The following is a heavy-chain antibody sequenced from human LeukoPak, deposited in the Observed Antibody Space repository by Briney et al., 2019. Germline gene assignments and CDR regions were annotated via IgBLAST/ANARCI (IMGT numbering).Heavy chain of an antibody. J-gene: IGHJ6*03. CDR3: ARGGISIFGVVIYMDV. D-gene: IGHD3-3*01. Sequence: GGSLRLSCAASGFTFDDYGMSWVRQVAGKGLEWVSTVNWKGDLTYYVDSVKGRFTISRDNRKNSLYLQMNSLRVEDTALYYCARGGISIFGVVIYMDVWGKGTTVTVSS. V-gene: IGHV3-20*04. CDR1: GFTFDDYG. CDR2: VNWKGDLT.